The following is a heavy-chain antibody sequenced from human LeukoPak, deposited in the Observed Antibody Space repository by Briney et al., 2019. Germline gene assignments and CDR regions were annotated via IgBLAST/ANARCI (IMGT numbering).Heavy chain of an antibody. V-gene: IGHV4-39*07. Sequence: SETLSLTCTVSGGSISSSSYYWGWIRQPPGKGLEWIGSIYYSGSTYYNPSLKSRVTISVDTSKNQFSLKLSSVTAADTAVYYCARVQGLSITMVRGVILRADYFDYWGQGTLVTVSS. D-gene: IGHD3-10*01. CDR1: GGSISSSSYY. CDR2: IYYSGST. J-gene: IGHJ4*02. CDR3: ARVQGLSITMVRGVILRADYFDY.